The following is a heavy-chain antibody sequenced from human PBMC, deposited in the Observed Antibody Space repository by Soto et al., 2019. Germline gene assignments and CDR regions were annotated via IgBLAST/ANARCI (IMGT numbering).Heavy chain of an antibody. CDR1: GITFFRGSA. J-gene: IGHJ6*03. CDR2: IRGKPNRYAT. V-gene: IGHV3-73*01. Sequence: EVKLVESGGDLVQPGGSLKLSCEASGITFFRGSAIYWVRQASGKGLEWLGRIRGKPNRYATANGPSLNGRFTISTDDSKNTAYLPMNKLESEHTAVSYCTSVLTVGTPTAMVIFDSYYMDVWGTGTTVTVAS. CDR3: TSVLTVGTPTAMVIFDSYYMDV. D-gene: IGHD3-9*01.